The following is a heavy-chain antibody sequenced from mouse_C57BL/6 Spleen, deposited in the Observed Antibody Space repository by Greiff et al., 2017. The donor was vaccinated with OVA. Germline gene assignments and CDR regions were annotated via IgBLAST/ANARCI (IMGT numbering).Heavy chain of an antibody. CDR1: GFSLTSYG. CDR3: ARQGPSMMVTTSRAMDY. Sequence: QVQLQQSGPGLVAPSQSLSITCTVSGFSLTSYGVHWVRQPPGKGLEWLVVIWSDGSTTYNSALKSRLSISKDNFKSQVFLKMNSLQTDDTAMYYCARQGPSMMVTTSRAMDYWGQGTSVTVSS. D-gene: IGHD2-3*01. CDR2: IWSDGST. V-gene: IGHV2-6-1*01. J-gene: IGHJ4*01.